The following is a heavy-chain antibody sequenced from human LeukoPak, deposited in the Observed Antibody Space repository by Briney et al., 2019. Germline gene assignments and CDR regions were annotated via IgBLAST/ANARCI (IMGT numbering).Heavy chain of an antibody. Sequence: SETLSLTCTVSGDSISSSYWSWIRQPPGKGLEWIGNIYYSGITNYNPSLKSRVTISVDTSKNQFSLKLSSVTAADTAVYFCARDPLYRDMDVWGQGTTVTVSS. CDR2: IYYSGIT. CDR1: GDSISSSY. D-gene: IGHD1-26*01. J-gene: IGHJ6*02. V-gene: IGHV4-59*01. CDR3: ARDPLYRDMDV.